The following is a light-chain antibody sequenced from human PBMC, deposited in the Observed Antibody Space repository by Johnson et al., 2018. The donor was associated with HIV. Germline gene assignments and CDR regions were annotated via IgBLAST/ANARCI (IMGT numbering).Light chain of an antibody. Sequence: QPVLTQPPSVSAAPGQRVTRSSSGSRSNIGNNFVSWFRQLPLRAPKVLIYDNNERPSGIPDRFSGSNSGTSATLDITGLQTGDEADYYCATWDTSLSTGGVFGTGTKVTVL. J-gene: IGLJ1*01. V-gene: IGLV1-51*01. CDR3: ATWDTSLSTGGV. CDR2: DNN. CDR1: RSNIGNNF.